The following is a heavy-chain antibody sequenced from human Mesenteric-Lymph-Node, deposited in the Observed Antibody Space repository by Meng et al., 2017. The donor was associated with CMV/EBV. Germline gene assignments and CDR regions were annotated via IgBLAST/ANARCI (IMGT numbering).Heavy chain of an antibody. D-gene: IGHD4-17*01. CDR1: GYTFTSYG. Sequence: CKASGYTFTSYGISWVRQAPGQELEWMGWISAYNGNTNYAQKLQGRVTMTTDTSTSTAYMELRSMRSDDTAVYYCARATVTTSWYFDLWGRGTLVTVSS. J-gene: IGHJ2*01. V-gene: IGHV1-18*04. CDR2: ISAYNGNT. CDR3: ARATVTTSWYFDL.